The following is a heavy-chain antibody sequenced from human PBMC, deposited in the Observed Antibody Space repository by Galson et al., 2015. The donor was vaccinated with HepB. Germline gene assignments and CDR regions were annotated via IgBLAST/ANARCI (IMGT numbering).Heavy chain of an antibody. D-gene: IGHD5-18*01. J-gene: IGHJ4*02. CDR2: ISDSGGST. Sequence: SLRLSCAASGFTFSSYAMRWVRQAPGKGLEWVSAISDSGGSTYYADSVKGRFTVSRDNSRNTLYLQMNSLRAEDTAVYYCAKEGGGYNYGYYFDYWGQGTLVTVSS. CDR1: GFTFSSYA. CDR3: AKEGGGYNYGYYFDY. V-gene: IGHV3-23*01.